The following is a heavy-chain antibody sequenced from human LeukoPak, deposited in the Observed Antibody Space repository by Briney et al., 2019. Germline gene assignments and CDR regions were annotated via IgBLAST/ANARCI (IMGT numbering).Heavy chain of an antibody. J-gene: IGHJ4*02. V-gene: IGHV1-18*01. Sequence: EASVKVSCKASGYTFTSYGISWVRQAPGQGLEWMGWISAYNGNTNYAQKLQGRVTMTTDTSTSTAFMELRSLRSDDTAVYYCARVLLVLRYFDWMIEGAFDYWGQGTLVTVSS. D-gene: IGHD3-9*01. CDR3: ARVLLVLRYFDWMIEGAFDY. CDR1: GYTFTSYG. CDR2: ISAYNGNT.